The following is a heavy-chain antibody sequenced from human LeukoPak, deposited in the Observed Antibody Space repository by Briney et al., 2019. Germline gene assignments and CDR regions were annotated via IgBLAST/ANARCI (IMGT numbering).Heavy chain of an antibody. CDR2: IYYSGST. V-gene: IGHV4-30-4*01. CDR3: ASSHREYYGSGSQYYFDY. Sequence: SQTLSLTCTVSGGSLSSGDYYWSWLRQPPGKGLEWIGYIYYSGSTYYNPSLKSRVTISLDTSKNHFSLKLSSVTAADTAVYYCASSHREYYGSGSQYYFDYWGQGTLVTVSS. CDR1: GGSLSSGDYY. D-gene: IGHD3-10*01. J-gene: IGHJ4*02.